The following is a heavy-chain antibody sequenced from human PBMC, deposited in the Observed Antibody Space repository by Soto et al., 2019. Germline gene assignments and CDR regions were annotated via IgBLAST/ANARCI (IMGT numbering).Heavy chain of an antibody. CDR1: GLSVSSSD. D-gene: IGHD6-6*01. J-gene: IGHJ6*02. CDR3: STSSRNEYHFAMDA. CDR2: IYSGGST. Sequence: EVHLVETGGGLIQPGGSLRLSCAASGLSVSSSDMSWVRQASGKGREWVSVIYSGGSTHDADSVKGRFTISRDNSKNTVHLQMNSLRVDDTAVYFCSTSSRNEYHFAMDAWGQGTTVIVSS. V-gene: IGHV3-53*02.